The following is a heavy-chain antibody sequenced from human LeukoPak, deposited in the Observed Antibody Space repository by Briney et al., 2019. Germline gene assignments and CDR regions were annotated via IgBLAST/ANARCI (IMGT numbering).Heavy chain of an antibody. J-gene: IGHJ3*02. V-gene: IGHV5-51*01. CDR3: ARQLPGVSSAFDI. CDR1: GYSFTDHW. D-gene: IGHD5/OR15-5a*01. CDR2: IYPGDSDFTYGT. Sequence: GESLKISCKTSGYSFTDHWIGWVRQMPEKGLEWMGVIYPGDSDFTYGTRYGPSFQGQVTISADKSISTAYLQWSSLKASDSAMYYCARQLPGVSSAFDIWGQGTMVITVSS.